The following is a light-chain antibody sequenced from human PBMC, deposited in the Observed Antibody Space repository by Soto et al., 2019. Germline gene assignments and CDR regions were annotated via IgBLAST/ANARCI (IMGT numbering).Light chain of an antibody. J-gene: IGKJ1*01. CDR3: QQYNIWPRT. V-gene: IGKV3-15*01. CDR1: HGVSSD. CDR2: GAS. Sequence: EVVMTQKTATLSVSPGERATLSCRARHGVSSDLAWYHQKPGQAPRLLISGASTRATGIPARFSGSGSGTEFTLTINSLQSEDFAVYYCQQYNIWPRTFGQGTIVDVK.